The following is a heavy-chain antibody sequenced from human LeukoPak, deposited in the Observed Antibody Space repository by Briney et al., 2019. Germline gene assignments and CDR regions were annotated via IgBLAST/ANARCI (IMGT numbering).Heavy chain of an antibody. V-gene: IGHV1-8*02. Sequence: GESLKISCKGSGYSFTSYWIGWVRQATGQGLEWMGWMNPNSGNTGYAQKFQGRVTMTRNTSISTAYMELSSLRSEDTAVYYCATHSSPRSYWGQGTLVTVSS. CDR3: ATHSSPRSY. D-gene: IGHD6-13*01. J-gene: IGHJ4*02. CDR1: GYSFTSYW. CDR2: MNPNSGNT.